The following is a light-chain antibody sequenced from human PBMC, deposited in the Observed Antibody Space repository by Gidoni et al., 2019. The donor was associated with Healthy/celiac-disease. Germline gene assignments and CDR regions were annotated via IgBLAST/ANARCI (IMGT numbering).Light chain of an antibody. V-gene: IGKV1-5*03. CDR3: QQYNSYPWT. CDR1: QIISSW. Sequence: DIQLTQSPSTLSASVGDRVTITCRASQIISSWLAWYPQKPGKAPKLLIYKASSLESGVPSRFSGSGPGTEFTLTISSLQPDDFATYYCQQYNSYPWTFGQGTKVEIK. J-gene: IGKJ1*01. CDR2: KAS.